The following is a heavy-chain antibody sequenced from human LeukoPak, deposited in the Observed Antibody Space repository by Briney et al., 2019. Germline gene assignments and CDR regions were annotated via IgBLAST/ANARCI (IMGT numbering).Heavy chain of an antibody. CDR1: GFAFSNYA. J-gene: IGHJ4*02. D-gene: IGHD2-2*01. CDR2: ISGSGDRT. V-gene: IGHV3-23*01. Sequence: GGSLRLSCEASGFAFSNYAMSWVRQAPGKGLESVSVISGSGDRTHYADSVKGRFTISRDNSKNTLYLQMNSLRAEDTAVYYCAKSIVVVAAALDYWGQGTLVTVSS. CDR3: AKSIVVVAAALDY.